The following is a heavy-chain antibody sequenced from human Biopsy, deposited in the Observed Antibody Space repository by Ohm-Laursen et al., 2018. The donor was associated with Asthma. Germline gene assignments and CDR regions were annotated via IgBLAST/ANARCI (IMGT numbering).Heavy chain of an antibody. J-gene: IGHJ4*02. CDR2: IKSDFGTT. Sequence: VASVKVSCNSLGGTFNTYVIGWVRQAPGQGLEWIGGIKSDFGTTTYPQKFQDRVTITADDSTSTVYMELSSLRSEDTAVYYCARKAGSCISRTCYSLDFWGQGTLVTVSS. CDR1: GGTFNTYV. CDR3: ARKAGSCISRTCYSLDF. V-gene: IGHV1-69*13. D-gene: IGHD2-2*01.